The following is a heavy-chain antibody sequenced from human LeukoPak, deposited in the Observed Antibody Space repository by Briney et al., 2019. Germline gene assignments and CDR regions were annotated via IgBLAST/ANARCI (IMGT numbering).Heavy chain of an antibody. V-gene: IGHV1-69*06. CDR2: IIPILGRT. J-gene: IGHJ3*02. Sequence: SVKVSCKASGGTFTSYAISWVRQAPGQGLEWMGGIIPILGRTNYAQKFQGRLTITADKSTSTAYMELTSLRSYDTAAYYSARDKARYNLNAPGNDAFDIWGQGTMVTVSS. CDR3: ARDKARYNLNAPGNDAFDI. D-gene: IGHD1-20*01. CDR1: GGTFTSYA.